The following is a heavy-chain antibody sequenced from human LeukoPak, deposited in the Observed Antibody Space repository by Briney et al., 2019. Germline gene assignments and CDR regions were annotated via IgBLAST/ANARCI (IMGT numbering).Heavy chain of an antibody. J-gene: IGHJ6*03. V-gene: IGHV4-4*07. Sequence: SETLSLTCTVSGGSISSYYWSWIRQPAGKGLEWIGRIYTSGSTNYNPSLKSRVTISVDTSKNQFSLKLSSVTAADTAVYYCARDRGYSYGYDYYYYMDVWGKGTTVTVSS. CDR1: GGSISSYY. D-gene: IGHD5-18*01. CDR3: ARDRGYSYGYDYYYYMDV. CDR2: IYTSGST.